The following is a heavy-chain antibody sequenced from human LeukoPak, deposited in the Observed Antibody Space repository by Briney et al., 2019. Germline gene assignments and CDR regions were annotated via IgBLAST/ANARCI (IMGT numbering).Heavy chain of an antibody. CDR1: GFILNDYG. J-gene: IGHJ4*02. D-gene: IGHD2-8*01. V-gene: IGHV3-33*01. CDR2: IWFDKNQ. CDR3: ARDLGYCTNGVCHTRFDY. Sequence: GGSLRLSCAASGFILNDYGMHWVRQAPGKGLEWVADIWFDKNQHFADFVKGRFAISRDNSKNTVYLQINSLRAEDTAVYYCARDLGYCTNGVCHTRFDYWGQGTLVAVSS.